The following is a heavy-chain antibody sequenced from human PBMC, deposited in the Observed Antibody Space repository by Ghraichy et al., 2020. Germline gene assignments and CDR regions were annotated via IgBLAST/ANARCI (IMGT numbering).Heavy chain of an antibody. CDR3: AREWFWSGYRDAFDI. CDR1: GGSIISGGYS. D-gene: IGHD3-3*01. V-gene: IGHV4-30-2*01. Sequence: SETLSLTCAVSGGSIISGGYSWSWIRQPPGKGLEWIGYIYHSGSTYYNPSLKSRVTISVDRSKNQFSLKLSSVTAADTAVYYCAREWFWSGYRDAFDIWGQGTMVTVSS. CDR2: IYHSGST. J-gene: IGHJ3*02.